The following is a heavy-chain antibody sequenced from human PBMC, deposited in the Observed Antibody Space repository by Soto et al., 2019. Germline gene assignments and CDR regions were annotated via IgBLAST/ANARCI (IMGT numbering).Heavy chain of an antibody. CDR1: GYTFTSYG. V-gene: IGHV1-18*01. CDR3: ARVGTGSSSSNYFDY. CDR2: ISAYNGNT. J-gene: IGHJ4*02. Sequence: GASVKVSCKASGYTFTSYGISWVRQAPGQGLEWMGWISAYNGNTNYAQKLQGRVTMTTDTSTSTAYMELRSLRSDDTAVYYCARVGTGSSSSNYFDYWGQGTLVTVSS. D-gene: IGHD6-6*01.